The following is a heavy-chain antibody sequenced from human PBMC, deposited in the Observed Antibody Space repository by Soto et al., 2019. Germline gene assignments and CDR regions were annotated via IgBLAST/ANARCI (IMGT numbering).Heavy chain of an antibody. J-gene: IGHJ4*02. V-gene: IGHV3-73*02. CDR3: TRRVTYYYDSSGYNHY. CDR2: IRSKANSYAT. CDR1: GFTFSGSA. D-gene: IGHD3-22*01. Sequence: EVQLVESGGGLVQPGGSLKLSCAASGFTFSGSAMHWVRQASGKGLEWVGRIRSKANSYATAYAASVKGRFTISRDDSKNTAYMQMNSLKTEDTAVYYCTRRVTYYYDSSGYNHYWVEGTLVTVSS.